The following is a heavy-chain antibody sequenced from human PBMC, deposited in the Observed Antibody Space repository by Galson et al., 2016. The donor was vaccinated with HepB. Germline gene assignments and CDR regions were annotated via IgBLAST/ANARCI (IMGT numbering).Heavy chain of an antibody. Sequence: ETLSLTCTVSGGSISSSSYYWGWIRQPPGKGLEWIGSFHQSGTTYYNPSLKSRVTISVDTSKNQFSLKLNSVTAAETAVSYCARRGYCTNGVCQYYYYEMDVWGQGTTVTVSS. J-gene: IGHJ6*02. CDR1: GGSISSSSYY. CDR2: FHQSGTT. D-gene: IGHD2-8*01. CDR3: ARRGYCTNGVCQYYYYEMDV. V-gene: IGHV4-39*01.